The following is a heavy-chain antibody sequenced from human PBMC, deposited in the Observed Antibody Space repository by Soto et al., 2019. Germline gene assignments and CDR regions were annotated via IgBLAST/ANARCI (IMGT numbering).Heavy chain of an antibody. D-gene: IGHD6-19*01. CDR1: GFTFSSYS. J-gene: IGHJ4*02. CDR2: ISSSSSTI. Sequence: PGGSLRLSCAASGFTFSSYSMNWVRQAPGKGLEWVSYISSSSSTIYYADSVKGRFTISRDNAKNSLYLQMNSLRDEDTAVYYCARVYPPNQWLIRGAYFDYWGQGTLVTVSS. CDR3: ARVYPPNQWLIRGAYFDY. V-gene: IGHV3-48*02.